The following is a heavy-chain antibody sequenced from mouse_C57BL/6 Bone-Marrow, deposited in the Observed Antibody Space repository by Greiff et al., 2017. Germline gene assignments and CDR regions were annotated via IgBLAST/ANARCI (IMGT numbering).Heavy chain of an antibody. CDR2: INPNNGGT. Sequence: VQLQQSGPELVKPGASVKISCKASGYTFTDYYMNWVKQSPGKSLEWIGDINPNNGGTSYNQKFKGKATLTVDKSSSTAYMELRSLTSEDSAVYDSARGVYDYGDAMDYWGQGTSVTVSS. V-gene: IGHV1-26*01. D-gene: IGHD2-4*01. CDR1: GYTFTDYY. J-gene: IGHJ4*01. CDR3: ARGVYDYGDAMDY.